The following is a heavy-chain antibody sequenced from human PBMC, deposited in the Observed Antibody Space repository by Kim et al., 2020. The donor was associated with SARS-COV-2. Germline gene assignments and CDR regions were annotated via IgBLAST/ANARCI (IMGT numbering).Heavy chain of an antibody. CDR3: ARSQWTGFGEADDY. CDR2: IYYSGST. Sequence: SETLSLTCTVSGGSISSYYWSWIRQPPGKGLEWIGYIYYSGSTNYNPSLKSRVTISVDTSKNQFSLKLSSVTAADTAVYYCARSQWTGFGEADDYWGQGTLVTVSS. V-gene: IGHV4-59*01. J-gene: IGHJ4*02. CDR1: GGSISSYY. D-gene: IGHD3-10*01.